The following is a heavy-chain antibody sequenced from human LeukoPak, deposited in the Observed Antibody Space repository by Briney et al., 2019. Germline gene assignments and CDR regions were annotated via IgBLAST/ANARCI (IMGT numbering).Heavy chain of an antibody. J-gene: IGHJ4*02. CDR3: ARDLGGPVY. CDR2: INHSGST. D-gene: IGHD3-16*01. Sequence: SETLSLTCAVYGGSFSGYYWSWIRQPPGKGLEWIGEINHSGSTNYNPSLKSRVTISVDTSKNQFSLKLSSVTAADTAVYYCARDLGGPVYWGQGTLVTVSS. V-gene: IGHV4-34*01. CDR1: GGSFSGYY.